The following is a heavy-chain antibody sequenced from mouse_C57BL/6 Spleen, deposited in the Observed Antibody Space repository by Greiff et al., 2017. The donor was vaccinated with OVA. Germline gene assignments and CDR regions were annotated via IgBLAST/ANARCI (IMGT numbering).Heavy chain of an antibody. CDR3: ARDEDYDEGFAY. D-gene: IGHD2-4*01. CDR2: ISDGGSYT. V-gene: IGHV5-4*01. Sequence: EVQRVESGGGLVKPGGSLKLSCAASGFTFSSYAMSWVRQTPEKRLEWVATISDGGSYTNYPDNVKGRFTISRDNAKNNLYLQMSHLKTEDTAMYYCARDEDYDEGFAYWGQGTLVTVSA. CDR1: GFTFSSYA. J-gene: IGHJ3*01.